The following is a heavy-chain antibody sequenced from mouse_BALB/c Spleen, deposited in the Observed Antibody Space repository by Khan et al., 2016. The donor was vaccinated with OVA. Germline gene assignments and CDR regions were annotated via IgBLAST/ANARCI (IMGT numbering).Heavy chain of an antibody. D-gene: IGHD1-2*01. CDR1: GFTFSTYA. CDR2: INTGGDYI. J-gene: IGHJ3*01. Sequence: EAVLVESGGDLVKPGGSLKLSCAASGFTFSTYAMSWVRRTPDKRLEWVASINTGGDYIYYPDSVKGRFTISRDNVKNTLYLQMSSLRSEDTAMYYCARHNYGPFAYWGQGTLVTVSA. CDR3: ARHNYGPFAY. V-gene: IGHV5-9-1*01.